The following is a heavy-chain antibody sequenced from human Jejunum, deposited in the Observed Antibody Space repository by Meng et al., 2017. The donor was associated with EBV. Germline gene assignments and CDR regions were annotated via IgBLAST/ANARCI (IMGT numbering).Heavy chain of an antibody. CDR3: ARDRSNSDY. CDR2: ISVYRGNT. V-gene: IGHV1-18*01. D-gene: IGHD5-24*01. J-gene: IGHJ4*02. Sequence: QVRLVQSGAEVKKPGASMKGSCKASGYDFINSGIRWVRQAPGQGLEWMGWISVYRGNTNYAQRFQDRVTLTTNTSTSTVYMELRSLTSDDTAVYYCARDRSNSDYWGQGTLVTVSS. CDR1: GYDFINSG.